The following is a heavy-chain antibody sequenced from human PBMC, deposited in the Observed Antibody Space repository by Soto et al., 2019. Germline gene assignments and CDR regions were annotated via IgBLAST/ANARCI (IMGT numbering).Heavy chain of an antibody. CDR2: IKQDGSEK. J-gene: IGHJ4*02. D-gene: IGHD3-10*01. CDR3: ARAYGSGSLSGY. V-gene: IGHV3-7*01. Sequence: EVQLVESGGGLVQPGGSLRLSCAASEFTFSSYWMSWVRQAPGKGLEWVANIKQDGSEKYNVDFVKGRFTISRDNAKNSLYLQMNSLRVEDTAVYYCARAYGSGSLSGYWGQGTLVTVSS. CDR1: EFTFSSYW.